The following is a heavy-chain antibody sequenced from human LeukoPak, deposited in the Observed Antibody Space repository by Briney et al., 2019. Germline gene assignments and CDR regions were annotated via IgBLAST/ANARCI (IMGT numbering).Heavy chain of an antibody. J-gene: IGHJ4*02. CDR1: GFTFSTFA. CDR2: IFPSGGEI. Sequence: GGSLRLSCAASGFTFSTFAMIWVRQPPGKGLEWVSSIFPSGGEIHYADSVRGRFTISRDNSKSTLSLQMNSLRPEDTAVYYCESFHYWGQGTLVTVSS. CDR3: ESFHY. V-gene: IGHV3-23*01.